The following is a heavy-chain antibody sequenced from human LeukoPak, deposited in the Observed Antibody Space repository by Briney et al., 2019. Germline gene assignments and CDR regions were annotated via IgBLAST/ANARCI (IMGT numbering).Heavy chain of an antibody. CDR1: GFTFSSYS. D-gene: IGHD3-3*01. J-gene: IGHJ3*02. V-gene: IGHV3-21*01. CDR2: ISSSSSYI. CDR3: ARDSSREWLGNAFDI. Sequence: GGSLRLSCAASGFTFSSYSMNCVRQAPGKGLEWVSSISSSSSYIYYADSVKGRFTISRDNAKNSLYLQMNSLRAEDTAVYYCARDSSREWLGNAFDIWGQGTMVTVSS.